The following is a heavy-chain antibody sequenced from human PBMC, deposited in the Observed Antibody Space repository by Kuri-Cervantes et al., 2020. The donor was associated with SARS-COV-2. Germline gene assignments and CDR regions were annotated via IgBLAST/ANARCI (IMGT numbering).Heavy chain of an antibody. D-gene: IGHD3-22*01. CDR1: GGSFSGYY. Sequence: GSLRLSCAVYGGSFSGYYWSWIRQPPGKGLEWIGEINHSGSTNYNPSLKSRVTISVDTSKNQFSLKLSSVTAADTAVYYCARAHYDSSGYYPNWFDPWGQGTLVTVSS. CDR2: INHSGST. V-gene: IGHV4-34*01. J-gene: IGHJ5*02. CDR3: ARAHYDSSGYYPNWFDP.